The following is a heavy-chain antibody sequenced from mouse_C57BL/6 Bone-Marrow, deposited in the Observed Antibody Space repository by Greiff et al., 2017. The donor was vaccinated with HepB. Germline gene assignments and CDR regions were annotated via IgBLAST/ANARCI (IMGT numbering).Heavy chain of an antibody. J-gene: IGHJ1*03. CDR3: ARQRRLRRWRYFDV. D-gene: IGHD2-2*01. V-gene: IGHV5-6*02. CDR1: GFTFSSYG. Sequence: DVKLVESGGDLVKPGGSLKLSCAASGFTFSSYGMSWVRQTPDKRLEWVATISSGGSYTYYPDSVKGRFTISRDNAKNTLYLQMSSLKSEDTAMYYCARQRRLRRWRYFDVWGTGTTVTVSS. CDR2: ISSGGSYT.